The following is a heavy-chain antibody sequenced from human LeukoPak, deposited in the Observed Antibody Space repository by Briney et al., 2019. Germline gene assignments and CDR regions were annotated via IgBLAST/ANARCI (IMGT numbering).Heavy chain of an antibody. J-gene: IGHJ5*02. Sequence: ASVKVSCKATGYTFTGYYMHWVRQAPGQGLEWMGWINPNSGGTYYAQKFQGRVTMTRDTSISTAYMELSRLRSDDTAVYYCHGEDRQLGAGGPWGLGTLVTVSS. CDR3: HGEDRQLGAGGP. CDR1: GYTFTGYY. V-gene: IGHV1-2*02. CDR2: INPNSGGT. D-gene: IGHD6-6*01.